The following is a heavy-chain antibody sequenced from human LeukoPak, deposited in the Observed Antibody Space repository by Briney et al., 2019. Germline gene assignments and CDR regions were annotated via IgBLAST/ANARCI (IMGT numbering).Heavy chain of an antibody. CDR1: GFTSSSYN. V-gene: IGHV3-21*01. Sequence: GGSLRLSCAVSGFTSSSYNMNWVRQAPGKGLEWVSSITSSSSYIYYADSVKGRFTISRDNAKNSLYLQMNSLRAEDTAVYYCARFSGYDSGELGEYYFDYWGQGTLVTVSS. CDR3: ARFSGYDSGELGEYYFDY. D-gene: IGHD5-12*01. CDR2: ITSSSSYI. J-gene: IGHJ4*02.